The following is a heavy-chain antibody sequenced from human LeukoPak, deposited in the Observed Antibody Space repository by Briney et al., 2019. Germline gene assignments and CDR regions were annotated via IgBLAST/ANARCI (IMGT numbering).Heavy chain of an antibody. J-gene: IGHJ3*02. D-gene: IGHD6-19*01. CDR2: MNHSGST. Sequence: PSETLSLTCTVAGGSISSGGYYWSWLRQPPGKGLEWIGEMNHSGSTNYNPSLKSRVTISVDTSKNQFSLKLSCVTAPDTAVYYCARSRGRPLAVAGIGGAFDIWGQGTMVTVSS. CDR3: ARSRGRPLAVAGIGGAFDI. CDR1: GGSISSGGYY. V-gene: IGHV4-39*07.